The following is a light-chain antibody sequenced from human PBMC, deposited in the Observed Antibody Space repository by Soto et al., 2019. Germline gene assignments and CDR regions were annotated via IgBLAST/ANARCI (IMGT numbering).Light chain of an antibody. CDR2: DVT. V-gene: IGLV2-14*03. Sequence: QSALTQPASISGSPGQSVAISCTGTSGDVGAYNYVSWYQQHPGKAPKLMIFDVTNRPSGVSTRFSGSKSGDTASLTISGLQAEDEADYYCSSYTTSNTQVFGGGTQLTVL. CDR1: SGDVGAYNY. CDR3: SSYTTSNTQV. J-gene: IGLJ2*01.